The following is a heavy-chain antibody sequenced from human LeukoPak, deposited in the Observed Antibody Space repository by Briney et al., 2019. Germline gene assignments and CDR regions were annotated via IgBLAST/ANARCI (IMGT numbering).Heavy chain of an antibody. Sequence: GSLRLSCAASGFTFSSYAMSWVRQAPGKGLEWVSAISSSGGSTYYADSVKGRFTISRDNAKNSLYLQMNSLRAEDTAVYYCARERYSYGYLYDYWGQGTLVTVSS. CDR2: ISSSGGST. D-gene: IGHD5-18*01. CDR3: ARERYSYGYLYDY. V-gene: IGHV3-23*01. J-gene: IGHJ4*02. CDR1: GFTFSSYA.